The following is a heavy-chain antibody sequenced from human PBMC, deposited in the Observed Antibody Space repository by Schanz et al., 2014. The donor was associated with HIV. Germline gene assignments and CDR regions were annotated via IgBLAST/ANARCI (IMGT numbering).Heavy chain of an antibody. V-gene: IGHV3-23*01. D-gene: IGHD2-15*01. CDR3: AKGDPTAADPTDS. J-gene: IGHJ4*02. CDR2: ISDTGGST. Sequence: EVQVLESGGRLAQPGGSLRLSCAASGFTFSSYAMSWVRQTPGKGLEWVSAISDTGGSTYYADSVKGRFTISKDYSKNTLYLQMNSLRAEDTAIYYCAKGDPTAADPTDSWGQGTLVTVSS. CDR1: GFTFSSYA.